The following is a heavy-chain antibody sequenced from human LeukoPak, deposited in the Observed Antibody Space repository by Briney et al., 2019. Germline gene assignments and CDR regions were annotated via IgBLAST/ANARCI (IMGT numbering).Heavy chain of an antibody. CDR3: AREEGYYDSSGFFDAFDI. J-gene: IGHJ3*02. D-gene: IGHD3-22*01. V-gene: IGHV3-74*01. CDR1: GFTFSRFD. Sequence: PGGSLRLSCAASGFTFSRFDMSWVRQTPGKGLVWVSRINSDGSSTSYADSVKGRFTISRDNAKNTLYLQMNSLRAEDTAVYYCAREEGYYDSSGFFDAFDIWGQGTMVTVSS. CDR2: INSDGSST.